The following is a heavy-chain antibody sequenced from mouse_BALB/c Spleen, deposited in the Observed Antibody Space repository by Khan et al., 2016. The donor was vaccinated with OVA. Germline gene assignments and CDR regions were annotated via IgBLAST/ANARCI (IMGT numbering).Heavy chain of an antibody. CDR1: VFTFSSYA. D-gene: IGHD1-1*01. J-gene: IGHJ1*01. CDR2: ISSGDTYT. CDR3: ARPPITTVVATSYWFFDV. Sequence: EVELVESGGGLVKPGGSLKLSCAASVFTFSSYAMSWVRQTPEKRLEWVATISSGDTYTYYPDSVKGRFTISKDNAKNTLYLKMSSLRSEDTTMYYCARPPITTVVATSYWFFDVGGAGTTVT. V-gene: IGHV5-9-3*01.